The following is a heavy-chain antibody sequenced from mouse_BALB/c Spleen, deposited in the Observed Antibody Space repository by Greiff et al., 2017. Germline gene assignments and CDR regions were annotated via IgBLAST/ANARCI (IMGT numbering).Heavy chain of an antibody. CDR2: IYPGDGDT. Sequence: VQLQQSGAELARPGASVKLSCKASGYTFTSYWMQWVKQRPGQGLEWIGAIYPGDGDTRYTQKFKGKATLTADTSSNTAYMQLSSLTSEDSAVYYCARGDYGEGTAYWGQGTLVTVSA. CDR3: ARGDYGEGTAY. V-gene: IGHV1-87*01. D-gene: IGHD2-4*01. J-gene: IGHJ3*01. CDR1: GYTFTSYW.